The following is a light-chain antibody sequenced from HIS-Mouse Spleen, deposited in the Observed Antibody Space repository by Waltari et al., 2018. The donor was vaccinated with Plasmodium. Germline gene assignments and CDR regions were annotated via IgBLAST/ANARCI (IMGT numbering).Light chain of an antibody. Sequence: SYELTQPPSVSVSPGQTASITCSGDKLGDKYACWYQQKPGQSPVRVIYQDSKRPSGIQGRFPGSNSGNTATLTISGTQAMDEADYSCQAWDSSTAVFGGGTKLTVL. CDR3: QAWDSSTAV. V-gene: IGLV3-1*01. J-gene: IGLJ3*02. CDR2: QDS. CDR1: KLGDKY.